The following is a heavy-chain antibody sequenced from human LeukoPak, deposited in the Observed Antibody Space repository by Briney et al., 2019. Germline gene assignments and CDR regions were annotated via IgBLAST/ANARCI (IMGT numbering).Heavy chain of an antibody. D-gene: IGHD2-15*01. V-gene: IGHV3-30*18. CDR1: GFTFSSYG. CDR2: ISYDGSNK. J-gene: IGHJ6*04. CDR3: AKDSVCSGGSCYSNYYGMDV. Sequence: PGRSLRLSCAASGFTFSSYGMHWVRQAPGKGLEWVAVISYDGSNKYYADSVEGRFTISRDNSKNTLYLQMNSLRAEDTAVYYCAKDSVCSGGSCYSNYYGMDVWGKGTTVTVSS.